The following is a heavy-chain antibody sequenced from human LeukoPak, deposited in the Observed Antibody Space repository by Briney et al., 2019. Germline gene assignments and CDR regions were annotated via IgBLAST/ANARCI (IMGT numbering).Heavy chain of an antibody. J-gene: IGHJ4*02. V-gene: IGHV4-59*12. CDR1: GGSFSGYY. D-gene: IGHD3-10*01. CDR3: ARAGYGSGSYYISFDY. Sequence: SETLSLTCAVYGGSFSGYYWSWIRQPPGKGLEWIGYIYYSGSTNYNPSLKSRVTISVDTSKNQFSLKLSSVTAADTAVYYCARAGYGSGSYYISFDYWGQGTLVTVSS. CDR2: IYYSGST.